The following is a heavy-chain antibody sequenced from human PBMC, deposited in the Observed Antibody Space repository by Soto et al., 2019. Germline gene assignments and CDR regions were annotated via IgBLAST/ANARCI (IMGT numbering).Heavy chain of an antibody. D-gene: IGHD3-10*01. CDR3: ATGEEGGDIMSLGY. J-gene: IGHJ1*01. CDR2: IGGSGGTT. CDR1: GFTFSPYG. V-gene: IGHV3-23*01. Sequence: EVQLLESGGGLVQPGGSLRLSCAASGFTFSPYGMNWVRQAPGKGLEWVSCIGGSGGTTFYADSEKGRFTISRDNSRNTVYLEMNSQRADDRAVYCCATGEEGGDIMSLGYWGQGTLVTVSS.